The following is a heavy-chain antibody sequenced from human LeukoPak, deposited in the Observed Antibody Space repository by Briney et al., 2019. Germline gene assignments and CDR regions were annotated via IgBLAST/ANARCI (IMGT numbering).Heavy chain of an antibody. CDR1: GVSISSYY. Sequence: SETLSLTCTVSGVSISSYYWSWIRQPPGKGLEWVGYIYYSGSTNYNPSLKSRVTISVDTSKNQFSLKLSSVTAADTAVYYCAREHIDGMDVWGQGTTVTVSS. D-gene: IGHD2-21*01. V-gene: IGHV4-59*01. CDR2: IYYSGST. J-gene: IGHJ6*02. CDR3: AREHIDGMDV.